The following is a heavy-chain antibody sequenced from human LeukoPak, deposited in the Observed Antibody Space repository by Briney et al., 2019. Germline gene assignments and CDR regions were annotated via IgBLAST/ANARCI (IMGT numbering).Heavy chain of an antibody. Sequence: SVKVSCKASGGTSSSYAISWVRQAPGQGLEWMGRIIPIFGTANYAQKFQGRVTITADKSTSTAYMELSSLRDEDTAVYYCARDLGNEWVPRGMDVWGKGTTVTVSS. CDR2: IIPIFGTA. CDR3: ARDLGNEWVPRGMDV. J-gene: IGHJ6*04. D-gene: IGHD1-26*01. CDR1: GGTSSSYA. V-gene: IGHV1-69*06.